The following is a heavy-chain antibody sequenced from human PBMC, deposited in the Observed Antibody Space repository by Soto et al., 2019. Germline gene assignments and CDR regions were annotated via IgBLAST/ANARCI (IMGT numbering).Heavy chain of an antibody. CDR3: ARDLSNQNFDY. CDR2: IIPILGIA. V-gene: IGHV1-69*04. D-gene: IGHD4-4*01. Sequence: ASVKVSCKASGGTFSSYTISWVRQAPGQGLEWMGRIIPILGIANYAQKFQGRVTITADKSTSTAYMELSSLRSEDTAVYYCARDLSNQNFDYWGQGTLVTVSS. J-gene: IGHJ4*02. CDR1: GGTFSSYT.